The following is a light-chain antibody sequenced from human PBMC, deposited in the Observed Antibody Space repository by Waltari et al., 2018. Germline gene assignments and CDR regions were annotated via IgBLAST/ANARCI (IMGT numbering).Light chain of an antibody. J-gene: IGLJ3*02. Sequence: QTVVTHEPSLSVSRGGTVTLTCALSSGSLSTTSNATWYQQTPGQAPRTLVYKANARSSGVPDRFSGSILGNTAALTITGAQADDESDYYCALYMGSGIWVFGGGTRLTVL. CDR1: SGSLSTTSN. V-gene: IGLV8-61*01. CDR3: ALYMGSGIWV. CDR2: KAN.